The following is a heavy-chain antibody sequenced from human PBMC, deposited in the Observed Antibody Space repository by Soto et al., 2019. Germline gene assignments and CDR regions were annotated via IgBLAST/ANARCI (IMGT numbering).Heavy chain of an antibody. V-gene: IGHV3-21*01. D-gene: IGHD3-22*01. J-gene: IGHJ4*02. CDR2: ISSSSSYI. CDR1: GFTFSSYS. Sequence: GGSLRLSCAASGFTFSSYSMNWVRQAPGKGLEWVSSISSSSSYIYYADSVKGRFTISRDNAKNSLYLQMNSLRAEDTAVYYCARGRSYYDSSGYYYEGFVDYWGQGT. CDR3: ARGRSYYDSSGYYYEGFVDY.